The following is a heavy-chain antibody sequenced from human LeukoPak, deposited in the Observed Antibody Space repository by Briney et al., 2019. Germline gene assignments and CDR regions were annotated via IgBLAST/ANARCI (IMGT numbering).Heavy chain of an antibody. V-gene: IGHV3-48*01. CDR2: ISDSSSAI. J-gene: IGHJ4*02. CDR3: ARGDDSGYYDYFDY. Sequence: GGSLRLSCAASGFTFSGYSMKWVRQAPGKGLEWVSYISDSSSAIYYADSVRGRFTISRDTAKNSLFLQMNSLRAEDTAVYYCARGDDSGYYDYFDYWGQGALVTVSS. CDR1: GFTFSGYS. D-gene: IGHD3-22*01.